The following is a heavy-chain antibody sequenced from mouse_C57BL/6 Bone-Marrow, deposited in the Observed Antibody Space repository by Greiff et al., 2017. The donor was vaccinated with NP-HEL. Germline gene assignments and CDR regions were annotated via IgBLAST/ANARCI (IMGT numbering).Heavy chain of an antibody. J-gene: IGHJ2*01. CDR3: AILLYFDY. CDR1: GYTFTDYY. Sequence: VQLQQSGPELVKPGASVKISCKASGYTFTDYYMNWVKQSHGKSLEWIGDINPNNGGTSYNQKFKGKSTLTVDKSSSTAYMQLSSLTSEDSAVYYCAILLYFDYWGQGTTLTVSS. CDR2: INPNNGGT. V-gene: IGHV1-26*01. D-gene: IGHD1-1*01.